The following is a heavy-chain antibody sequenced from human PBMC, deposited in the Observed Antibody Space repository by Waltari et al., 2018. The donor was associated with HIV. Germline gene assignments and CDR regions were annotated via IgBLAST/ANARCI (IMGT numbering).Heavy chain of an antibody. Sequence: ETLSLTCAVSGYSISSGYYWGWIRQPPGKGLEWIGSIYHSGSTSYNPSLRSRVTISVDTSKNQFSLNLRFVTAADTAVYYCARDSSGYDSGFDFWGQGTLVSVSS. CDR3: ARDSSGYDSGFDF. D-gene: IGHD5-12*01. J-gene: IGHJ4*02. V-gene: IGHV4-38-2*02. CDR2: IYHSGST. CDR1: GYSISSGYY.